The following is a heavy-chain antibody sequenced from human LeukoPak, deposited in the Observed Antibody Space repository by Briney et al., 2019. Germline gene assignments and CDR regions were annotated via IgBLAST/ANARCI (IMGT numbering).Heavy chain of an antibody. CDR1: GYTFTGHY. D-gene: IGHD6-19*01. Sequence: ASVKVSCKASGYTFTGHYMHWVRQAPGQGLEWMGRINPNSGGTNYAQKFQGRVTMTRDTSISTAYMELSRLRSDDTAVYYCARASSGWYGIDDYWGQGTLVTVSS. V-gene: IGHV1-2*06. CDR2: INPNSGGT. CDR3: ARASSGWYGIDDY. J-gene: IGHJ4*02.